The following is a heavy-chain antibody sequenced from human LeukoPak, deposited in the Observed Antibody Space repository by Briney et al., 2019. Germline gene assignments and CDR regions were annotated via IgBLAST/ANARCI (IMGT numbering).Heavy chain of an antibody. Sequence: SETLSVTCAVSGYFISSGYYWGWIRQPPGKGLEWIGSIYHSGSTYYNPSLKSRVTISVDTSKNQLSLKLNSVTAADTAVYYCASSGDILTGTYRGIDYWGQGTLVTVSS. CDR2: IYHSGST. V-gene: IGHV4-38-2*01. D-gene: IGHD3-9*01. CDR3: ASSGDILTGTYRGIDY. J-gene: IGHJ4*02. CDR1: GYFISSGYY.